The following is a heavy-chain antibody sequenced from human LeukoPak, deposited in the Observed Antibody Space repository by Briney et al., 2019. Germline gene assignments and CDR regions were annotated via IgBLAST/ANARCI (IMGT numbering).Heavy chain of an antibody. CDR1: GGSISNYY. V-gene: IGHV4-59*01. Sequence: TASETLSLTCTVSGGSISNYYWTWIRQPPGKGLEWIGYIYYSGSTNYNPSLKSRVTISLDTSKNQFSLKRRSVTAADTAVYYCARSMWGYAFDIWGQGTMVTVSS. CDR3: ARSMWGYAFDI. D-gene: IGHD2/OR15-2a*01. J-gene: IGHJ3*02. CDR2: IYYSGST.